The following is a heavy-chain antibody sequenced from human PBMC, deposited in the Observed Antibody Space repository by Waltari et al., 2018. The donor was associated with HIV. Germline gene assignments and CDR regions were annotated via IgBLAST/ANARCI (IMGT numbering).Heavy chain of an antibody. D-gene: IGHD3-10*01. J-gene: IGHJ5*02. V-gene: IGHV4-39*01. CDR1: GGSISSSGYY. CDR2: IYYSGGT. CDR3: ARRGPGGFGDGQPQNWFDP. Sequence: QLQLQESGPGLVKPSQTLSLTCTVSGGSISSSGYYWGLTRPPPGTGLEWIGSIYYSGGTYYNPSLKSRVTISVDTSKNQFSLKLSSVTAADTAVYYCARRGPGGFGDGQPQNWFDPWGQGTLVTVSS.